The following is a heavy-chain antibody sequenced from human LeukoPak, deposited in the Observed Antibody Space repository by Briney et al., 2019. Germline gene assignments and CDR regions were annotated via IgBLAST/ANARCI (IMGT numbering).Heavy chain of an antibody. CDR2: ISWDSGSQ. J-gene: IGHJ3*01. CDR1: GFSLEDYA. D-gene: IGHD3-9*01. Sequence: GGSLRLSCVGSGFSLEDYAMHWVRQVPGKGLEWVSSISWDSGSQVYTDSVKGRFTISRDNDKNSLYLQMNSLRLEDTAFYYCIKDMGFDLLKDAFHVWGRGTPVTVSS. V-gene: IGHV3-9*01. CDR3: IKDMGFDLLKDAFHV.